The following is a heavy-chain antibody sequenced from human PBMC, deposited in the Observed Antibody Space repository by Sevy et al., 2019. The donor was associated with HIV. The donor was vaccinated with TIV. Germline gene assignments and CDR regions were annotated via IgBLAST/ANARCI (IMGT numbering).Heavy chain of an antibody. J-gene: IGHJ4*02. CDR1: TFTFSSYS. Sequence: GESLKISCAASTFTFSSYSMHWVRQAPGKGLEWVSYISSSSGTRYYANSVKGRITISSDNAKNSLFLQMNSLRDEDTAVYYCASRGYCGGGSCYSGPNDYWGQGTLVTVSS. V-gene: IGHV3-48*02. CDR2: ISSSSGTR. D-gene: IGHD2-15*01. CDR3: ASRGYCGGGSCYSGPNDY.